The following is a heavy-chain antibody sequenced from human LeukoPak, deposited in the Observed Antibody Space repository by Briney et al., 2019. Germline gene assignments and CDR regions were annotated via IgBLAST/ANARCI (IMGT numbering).Heavy chain of an antibody. CDR2: IYYSGST. CDR3: ASLLGPWGDAFDI. CDR1: GGSISSYY. J-gene: IGHJ3*02. D-gene: IGHD7-27*01. V-gene: IGHV4-59*01. Sequence: PSETLSLTCTVSGGSISSYYWSWIRQPPGKGLEWIGYIYYSGSTNYNPSLKSRVTISVDTSKNQFSLKLSSVTAADTAVYYCASLLGPWGDAFDIWGQGTMVTVSS.